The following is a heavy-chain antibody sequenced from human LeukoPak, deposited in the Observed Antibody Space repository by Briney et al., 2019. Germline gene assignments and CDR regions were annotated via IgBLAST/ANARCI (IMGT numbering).Heavy chain of an antibody. J-gene: IGHJ4*02. Sequence: GGSLRISCAASGFTFSSYWMSWVRQAPGKGLEWVANIKQDGSEKYYVNSVKGRFTISRDNAKNSLYLEMNSLRAEDTAVYYCARDRVATIAGYWGQGTLVTVSS. CDR3: ARDRVATIAGY. D-gene: IGHD5-12*01. CDR1: GFTFSSYW. CDR2: IKQDGSEK. V-gene: IGHV3-7*04.